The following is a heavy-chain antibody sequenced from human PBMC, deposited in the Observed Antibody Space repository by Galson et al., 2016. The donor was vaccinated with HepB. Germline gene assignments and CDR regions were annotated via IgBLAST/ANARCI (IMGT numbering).Heavy chain of an antibody. V-gene: IGHV2-5*05. J-gene: IGHJ2*01. CDR3: ARVVVITTLTFYWYLDL. CDR2: LYWDDDK. Sequence: PALVKPTQTLTLTCTFSGFSLSTSGVGVGWIRQPPGKALEWLALLYWDDDKRYGPSLKSRLTITKDTSKNQVVLTMTNIDPVDTATYYCARVVVITTLTFYWYLDLWGRGTLVTVSS. CDR1: GFSLSTSGVG. D-gene: IGHD3-22*01.